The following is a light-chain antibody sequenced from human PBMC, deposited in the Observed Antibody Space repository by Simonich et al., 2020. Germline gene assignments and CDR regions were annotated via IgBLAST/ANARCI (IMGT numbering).Light chain of an antibody. J-gene: IGKJ1*01. CDR3: QQYYSTPWT. CDR2: WAS. V-gene: IGKV4-1*01. Sequence: DIVMTQSTESLAVSLGERATINCKASQSVLYSYNHQNYLAWYQQKQGQPPKLIIYWASTRESGVPDRFSGSGSVTNFTLTISSLQAEDVAVYYCQQYYSTPWTFGQGTKVEIK. CDR1: QSVLYSYNHQNY.